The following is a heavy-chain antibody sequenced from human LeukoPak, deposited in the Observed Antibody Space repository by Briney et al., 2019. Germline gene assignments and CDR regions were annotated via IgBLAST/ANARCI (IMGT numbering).Heavy chain of an antibody. D-gene: IGHD1-26*01. CDR1: GYTFTGYY. J-gene: IGHJ3*02. CDR2: IIPIFGTA. Sequence: GASVKVSCKASGYTFTGYYMHWVRQAPGQGLEWMGGIIPIFGTANYAQKFQGRVTITADESTSTAYMELSSLRSEDTAVYYCARPNLPLLLGATTQAFDIWGQGTMVTVSS. V-gene: IGHV1-69*13. CDR3: ARPNLPLLLGATTQAFDI.